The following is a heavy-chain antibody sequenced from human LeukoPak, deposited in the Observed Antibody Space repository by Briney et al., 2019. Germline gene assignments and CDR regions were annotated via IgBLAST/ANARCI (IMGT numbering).Heavy chain of an antibody. J-gene: IGHJ1*01. CDR1: GFTFSNAW. D-gene: IGHD2-2*01. CDR3: TTDPLGYCSSTTCYAYFQH. Sequence: GGSLRLSWAASGFTFSNAWMSWVRQAPGKGLEWVGRITSKTDGGTTDYAAPVKGRFTISTDDSKNTLYLQMNSLKTEDSAVYYCTTDPLGYCSSTTCYAYFQHWGHGTLVTVSS. V-gene: IGHV3-15*01. CDR2: ITSKTDGGTT.